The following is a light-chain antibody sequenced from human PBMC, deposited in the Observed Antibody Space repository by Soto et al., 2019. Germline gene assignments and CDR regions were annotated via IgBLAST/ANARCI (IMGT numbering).Light chain of an antibody. J-gene: IGLJ2*01. CDR2: EVS. CDR1: SSDVGGYNY. Sequence: QSVLTQPPSASGSPGQSVTISCTGTSSDVGGYNYVSWYQQHPGKAPKLMISEVSKRPSGFPDRFSGSKSGNTASLTVSGLQAEDEADYYCSSFAGNTDLVFGGGTKLTVL. V-gene: IGLV2-8*01. CDR3: SSFAGNTDLV.